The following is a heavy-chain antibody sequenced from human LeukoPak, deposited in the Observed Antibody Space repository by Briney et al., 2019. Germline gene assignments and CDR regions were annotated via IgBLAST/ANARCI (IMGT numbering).Heavy chain of an antibody. CDR1: GYSISSGYY. V-gene: IGHV4-38-2*02. J-gene: IGHJ5*02. D-gene: IGHD6-19*01. CDR2: LYHSGST. Sequence: PSETLSLTCTVSGYSISSGYYWGWIRQPPGKGLEWIGSLYHSGSTYYNPSLKSRVTISVDTSKNQFSLKLSSVTAADTAVYYCARPSSGVNWFDPWGQGTLVTVSS. CDR3: ARPSSGVNWFDP.